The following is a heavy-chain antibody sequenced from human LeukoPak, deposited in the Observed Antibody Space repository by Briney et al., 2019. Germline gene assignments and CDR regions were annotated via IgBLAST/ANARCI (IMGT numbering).Heavy chain of an antibody. CDR2: IKQDGSEK. V-gene: IGHV3-7*01. D-gene: IGHD4-17*01. CDR3: ATQGSTVTTWDY. CDR1: GFTFSNYW. Sequence: GGPLRLSCAASGFTFSNYWMSWVRQAPGKGLEWVANIKQDGSEKYYVDSVKGRFTISRDNAKNSLYLQMNSLRAEDTAVYYCATQGSTVTTWDYWGQGTLVTVSS. J-gene: IGHJ4*02.